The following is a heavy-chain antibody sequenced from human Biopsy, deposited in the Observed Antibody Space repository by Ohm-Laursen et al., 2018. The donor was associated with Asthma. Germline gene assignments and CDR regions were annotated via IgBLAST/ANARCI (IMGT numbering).Heavy chain of an antibody. CDR2: VSSDGHNK. CDR3: ARQSGQNYGYSSGFDF. CDR1: GFVFRHCA. Sequence: SLRLSCTASGFVFRHCAMHWVRQGPGKGLEWVALVSSDGHNKYYEDSVKGRFTISRDNSNNRLYLQINRLTVEDSAVYFCARQSGQNYGYSSGFDFWGQGTKVAVSS. D-gene: IGHD3-22*01. V-gene: IGHV3-30*03. J-gene: IGHJ3*01.